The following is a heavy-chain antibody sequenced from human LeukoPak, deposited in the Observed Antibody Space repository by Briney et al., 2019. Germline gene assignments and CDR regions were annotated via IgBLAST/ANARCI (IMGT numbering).Heavy chain of an antibody. CDR3: ASGNYDSSGDY. J-gene: IGHJ4*02. CDR2: ISSSSSYI. Sequence: GGSLTLSCAASGFTFSSYGMHWVRQAPGKGLEWVSSISSSSSYIYYADSVKGRFTISRDNAKNSLYLQMNSLRAEDTAVYYCASGNYDSSGDYWGQGTLVTVPS. CDR1: GFTFSSYG. D-gene: IGHD3-22*01. V-gene: IGHV3-21*01.